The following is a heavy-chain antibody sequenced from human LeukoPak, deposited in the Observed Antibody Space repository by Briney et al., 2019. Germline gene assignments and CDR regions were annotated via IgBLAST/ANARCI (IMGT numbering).Heavy chain of an antibody. Sequence: SETLSLTCAVYGGSFSGYYWSWIRQPPGKGLEWIGEINHSGSTNYNPSLKSRVTMSVDTSKRQFSLNLSSVTATDTAVYYCAREPLVNWFDPWGQGTLVTVSS. CDR3: AREPLVNWFDP. J-gene: IGHJ5*02. D-gene: IGHD1-14*01. CDR2: INHSGST. CDR1: GGSFSGYY. V-gene: IGHV4-34*01.